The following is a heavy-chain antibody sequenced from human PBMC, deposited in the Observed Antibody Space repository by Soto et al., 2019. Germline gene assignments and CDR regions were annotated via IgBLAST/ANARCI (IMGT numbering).Heavy chain of an antibody. CDR3: ARDRRDDFYYYYMDV. CDR1: GFTFSSYW. Sequence: GGSLRLSCAASGFTFSSYWMSWVRQAPGKGLEWVANIKQDGSEKYYVDSVKGRFTISRDNAKNSLYLQMNSLRAEDTAVYYCARDRRDDFYYYYMDVWGKGTTVTVSS. D-gene: IGHD3-3*01. V-gene: IGHV3-7*01. CDR2: IKQDGSEK. J-gene: IGHJ6*03.